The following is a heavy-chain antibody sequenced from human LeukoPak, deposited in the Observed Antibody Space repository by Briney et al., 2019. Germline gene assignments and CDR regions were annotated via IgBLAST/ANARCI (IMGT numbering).Heavy chain of an antibody. CDR3: VSPRGFSYGYFVY. V-gene: IGHV4-39*01. D-gene: IGHD5-18*01. J-gene: IGHJ4*02. CDR2: IYYSKNT. Sequence: SETLSFTCTVSGGSISSSSAYWGWIRQPPGKGLEWIGSIYYSKNTYYNPSLKSRVTISADTSKNQFSLTLGSVSATDTAVYYCVSPRGFSYGYFVYWGQGTLVTVSS. CDR1: GGSISSSSAY.